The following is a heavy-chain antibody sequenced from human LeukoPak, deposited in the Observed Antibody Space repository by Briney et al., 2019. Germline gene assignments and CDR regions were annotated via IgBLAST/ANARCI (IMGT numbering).Heavy chain of an antibody. V-gene: IGHV3-21*01. D-gene: IGHD6-13*01. Sequence: PGGSLPLSGAASGFTFSSYSMNGARPAPGKGLEGVSSISSSSSYIYYAASVKGRFTISRDNAKNSLYLQMNSLRAEDTAVYYCARDRVAAAALNWFDPWGQGTLVTVSS. CDR2: ISSSSSYI. J-gene: IGHJ5*02. CDR3: ARDRVAAAALNWFDP. CDR1: GFTFSSYS.